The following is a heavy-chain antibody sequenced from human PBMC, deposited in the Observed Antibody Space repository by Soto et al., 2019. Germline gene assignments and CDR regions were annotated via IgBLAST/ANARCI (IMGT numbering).Heavy chain of an antibody. CDR3: AKNRPGTSFCSAGTCQFFFDY. J-gene: IGHJ4*02. CDR2: ISGGGDRT. Sequence: EVQLLQSGGDLAQPGASLRLSCEASGFIFSNYAMSWVRQVPGKGPEWVSLISGGGDRTYYVDSVRDRFTISRDNSRNTLYLQMNSLRVEDTAIYYCAKNRPGTSFCSAGTCQFFFDYWGQGALVTVSS. D-gene: IGHD2-15*01. V-gene: IGHV3-23*01. CDR1: GFIFSNYA.